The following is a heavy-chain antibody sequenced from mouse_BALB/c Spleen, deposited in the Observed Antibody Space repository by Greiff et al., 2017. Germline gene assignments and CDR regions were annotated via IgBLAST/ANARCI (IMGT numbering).Heavy chain of an antibody. V-gene: IGHV1-5*01. CDR3: TRYYYGSSLDY. Sequence: VQLQQSGTVLARPGASVKMSCKASGYTFTSYWMHWVKQRPGQGLEWIGAIYPGNSDTSYNQKFKGKAKLTAVTSTSTAYMELSSLTNEDSAVYYCTRYYYGSSLDYWGQGTTLTVSS. CDR2: IYPGNSDT. CDR1: GYTFTSYW. J-gene: IGHJ2*01. D-gene: IGHD1-1*01.